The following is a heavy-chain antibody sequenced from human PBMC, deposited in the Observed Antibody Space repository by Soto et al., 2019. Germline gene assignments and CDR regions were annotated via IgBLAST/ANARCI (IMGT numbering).Heavy chain of an antibody. CDR2: ISHDGINK. CDR1: GFSFSSYA. J-gene: IGHJ5*02. CDR3: ARDMYSSDYFVKWFEP. D-gene: IGHD6-19*01. Sequence: QVRLVESGGGVVQPGRSLRLSCTASGFSFSSYAMYWFRQPPGKGLEWVAVISHDGINKHYADSVKGRVTVSRDNSNHSLDFQRNSLRREDTARYYCARDMYSSDYFVKWFEPWGQGTLVTVSS. V-gene: IGHV3-30*14.